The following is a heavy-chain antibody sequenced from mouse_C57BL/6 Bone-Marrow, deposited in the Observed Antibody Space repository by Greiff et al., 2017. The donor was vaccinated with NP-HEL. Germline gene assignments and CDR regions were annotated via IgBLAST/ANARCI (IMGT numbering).Heavy chain of an antibody. CDR1: GYTFTSHW. J-gene: IGHJ4*01. CDR3: TYGNYYYAMDY. Sequence: VQLQQSGTVLARPGASVKMSCKTSGYTFTSHWMHWVKQRPGQGLEWIGAIYPGNSDTSYNQKFKGKAKLTAVTSASTAYMELSSLTNEDSAVYYCTYGNYYYAMDYWGQGTSVTGSA. V-gene: IGHV1-5*01. CDR2: IYPGNSDT. D-gene: IGHD2-1*01.